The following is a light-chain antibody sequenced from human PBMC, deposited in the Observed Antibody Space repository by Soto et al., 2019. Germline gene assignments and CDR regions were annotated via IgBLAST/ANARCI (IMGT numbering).Light chain of an antibody. Sequence: QSALTQPASVSGSPGQSIAISCTGASGDIGTYNLVSWYQQHPGKAPKLMISEVNERPSGVSDRFSGSKSGDTASLTISGLRTEDEADYYCCSFAGSGTGVFGTGNKVTVL. J-gene: IGLJ1*01. CDR1: SGDIGTYNL. CDR3: CSFAGSGTGV. V-gene: IGLV2-23*02. CDR2: EVN.